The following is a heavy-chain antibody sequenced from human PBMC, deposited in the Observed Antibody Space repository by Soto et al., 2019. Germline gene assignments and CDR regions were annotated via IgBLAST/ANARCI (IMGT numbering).Heavy chain of an antibody. CDR1: GYAVTSYG. J-gene: IGHJ4*02. Sequence: SVKVSCKVSGYAVTSYGISWVRQAPGQGLEWMGWISAYNGNTNYAQKLQGRVTMTTDTSTSTAYMELRSLRSDDKAVYYCARGDEYSSSWYWGYWGQGPLVTVSS. CDR3: ARGDEYSSSWYWGY. CDR2: ISAYNGNT. V-gene: IGHV1-18*01. D-gene: IGHD6-13*01.